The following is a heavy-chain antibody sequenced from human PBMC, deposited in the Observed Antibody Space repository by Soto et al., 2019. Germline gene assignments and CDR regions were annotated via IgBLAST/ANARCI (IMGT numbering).Heavy chain of an antibody. CDR2: ISGSGGST. D-gene: IGHD3-10*01. CDR1: GFTFSSYA. Sequence: GSLRLSCAASGFTFSSYAMRWVRQAPGKWLEWVSAISGSGGSTYYADSVKGRFTISRDNSKNTLYLQMNSLRAEDTAVYYCAKDISPSLYYYGSGSINDAFDIWGQGPMVTV. V-gene: IGHV3-23*01. CDR3: AKDISPSLYYYGSGSINDAFDI. J-gene: IGHJ3*02.